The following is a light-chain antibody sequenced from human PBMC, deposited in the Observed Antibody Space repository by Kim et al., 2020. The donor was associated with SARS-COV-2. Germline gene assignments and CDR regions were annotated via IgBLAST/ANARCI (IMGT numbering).Light chain of an antibody. V-gene: IGKV3-11*01. Sequence: SLSPGERATLSCRAGQYIDNWLAWYQQKPGQVPRLLIYDASNRATGIPARFSGSGSGTDFTLTISSLEPEDFAVYYCQHRRTWPLTFGQGTKLEI. CDR2: DAS. CDR3: QHRRTWPLT. J-gene: IGKJ2*01. CDR1: QYIDNW.